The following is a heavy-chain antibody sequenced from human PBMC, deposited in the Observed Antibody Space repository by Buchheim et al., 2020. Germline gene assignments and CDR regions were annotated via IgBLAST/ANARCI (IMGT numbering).Heavy chain of an antibody. V-gene: IGHV4-59*01. CDR3: ARESIRAEYYYDSSGTTDAFDI. CDR1: GGSISSYY. J-gene: IGHJ3*02. D-gene: IGHD3-22*01. Sequence: QVQLQESGPGLVKPSETLSLTCTVSGGSISSYYWSWIRQPPGKGLEWIGYIYYSGSTNYNPSLKSRVTISVDTSKNQFSLKLSSVTAADTAVYYCARESIRAEYYYDSSGTTDAFDIWGQGT. CDR2: IYYSGST.